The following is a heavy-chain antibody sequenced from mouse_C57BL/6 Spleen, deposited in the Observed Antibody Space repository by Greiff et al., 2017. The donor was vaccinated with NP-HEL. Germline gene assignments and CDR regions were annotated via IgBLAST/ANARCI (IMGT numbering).Heavy chain of an antibody. D-gene: IGHD1-1*01. CDR2: INYDGSST. CDR1: GFTFSDYY. Sequence: EVKLMESEGGLVQPGSSMKLSCTASGFTFSDYYMAWVRQVPEKGLEWVANINYDGSSTYYLDSLKSRFIISRDNAKNLLYLQMSSLKSEDTATYYCARKAHYYGRVLPWYFDVWGTGTTVTVAS. CDR3: ARKAHYYGRVLPWYFDV. V-gene: IGHV5-16*01. J-gene: IGHJ1*03.